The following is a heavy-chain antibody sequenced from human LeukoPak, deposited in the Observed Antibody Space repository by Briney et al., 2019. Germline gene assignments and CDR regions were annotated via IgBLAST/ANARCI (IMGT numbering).Heavy chain of an antibody. D-gene: IGHD1-26*01. CDR1: GFTFSSYG. J-gene: IGHJ4*02. CDR3: AKEYSSGSYLDY. CDR2: ISYDGSNK. V-gene: IGHV3-30*18. Sequence: GGSLRLSCAASGFTFSSYGMHWVRQAPGKGLEWVAVISYDGSNKYYADSVKGRFTISRDNSKNTLYLQMNSLRAEDTAVYYCAKEYSSGSYLDYWGQGTLVTVSS.